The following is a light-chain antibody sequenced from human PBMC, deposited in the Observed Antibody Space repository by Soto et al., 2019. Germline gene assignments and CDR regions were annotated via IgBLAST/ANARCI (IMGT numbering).Light chain of an antibody. CDR2: DAS. J-gene: IGKJ4*01. V-gene: IGKV1-33*01. CDR1: QDIRNY. Sequence: DIQMTQSPSSLSASVGDRVTITCQASQDIRNYLNWYQQKPGKAPKLLIYDASNLETGVPSRFSGSGSGTDFTVTISSLQPEDIAAYYCQQYVNLSLTFGGGTRVEIK. CDR3: QQYVNLSLT.